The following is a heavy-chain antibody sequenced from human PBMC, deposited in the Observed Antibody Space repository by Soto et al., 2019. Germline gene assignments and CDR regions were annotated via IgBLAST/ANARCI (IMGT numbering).Heavy chain of an antibody. J-gene: IGHJ5*02. CDR3: ARVASPRPLITIFGQFQRNPRNNWFDP. CDR2: INPNSGGT. CDR1: GYTFTGYY. V-gene: IGHV1-2*02. Sequence: ASVKVSCKASGYTFTGYYMHWVRQAPGQGLEWMGWINPNSGGTNYAKKFQGRVTMTRDTSISTAYMELSSLRSEDTAVYYCARVASPRPLITIFGQFQRNPRNNWFDPWGQGTLVTVSS. D-gene: IGHD3-3*01.